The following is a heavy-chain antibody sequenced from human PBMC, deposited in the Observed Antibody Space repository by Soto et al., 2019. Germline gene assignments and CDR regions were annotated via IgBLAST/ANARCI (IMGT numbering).Heavy chain of an antibody. CDR2: ISAYNGNT. V-gene: IGHV1-18*04. Sequence: QVQLVQSGAEVKKPGASVKVSCKASGYTFTSYGISWVRQAPGQGLEWMGWISAYNGNTNYAQKLQGRVTMTTDKSKRTAYLELRSLRSDDTAMYYCARVQAGKGFLRGWFDSWGQGTLVTVSS. CDR3: ARVQAGKGFLRGWFDS. CDR1: GYTFTSYG. J-gene: IGHJ5*01.